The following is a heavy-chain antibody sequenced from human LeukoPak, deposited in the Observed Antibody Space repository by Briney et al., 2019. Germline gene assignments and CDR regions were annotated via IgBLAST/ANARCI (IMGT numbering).Heavy chain of an antibody. J-gene: IGHJ4*02. V-gene: IGHV3-23*01. CDR1: GFTFRSHA. CDR2: IYENGGTT. Sequence: GGSLRLSCVGSGFTFRSHAMSWVRQAPEKGLEFVSGIYENGGTTYYADSVKGRFTVSRDDSKNTLYLQMNSLRAEDTAVYYCAKDGGLWVSAHWGDSWGRGTLVTVSS. D-gene: IGHD7-27*01. CDR3: AKDGGLWVSAHWGDS.